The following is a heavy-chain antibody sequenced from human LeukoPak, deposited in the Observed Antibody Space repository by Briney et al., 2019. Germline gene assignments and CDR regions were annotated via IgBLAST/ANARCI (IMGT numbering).Heavy chain of an antibody. CDR2: ISAYNGNI. V-gene: IGHV1-18*01. J-gene: IGHJ5*02. D-gene: IGHD6-19*01. CDR1: GYTFTSYG. CDR3: ARDPEVASSVRNQNWFDP. Sequence: ASVKVSCKASGYTFTSYGISWVRQAPGQGLEWMGWISAYNGNINYAQKLQGRVTMTTDTSTSTAYMELRSLRSDDTAVYYCARDPEVASSVRNQNWFDPWGQGTLVTVSS.